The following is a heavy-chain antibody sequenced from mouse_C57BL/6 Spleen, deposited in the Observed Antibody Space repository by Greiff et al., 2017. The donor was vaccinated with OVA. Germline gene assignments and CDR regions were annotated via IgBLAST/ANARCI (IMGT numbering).Heavy chain of an antibody. CDR2: IDPEDGET. Sequence: EVQLQQSGAELVKPGASVKLSCTASGFNIKDYYMHWVKQRTEQGLEWIGRIDPEDGETKYAQKFKGKATITADTSSNTAYLQLSSLTSEDTAVYYCASERMSWFAYWGQGTLVTVSA. J-gene: IGHJ3*01. CDR1: GFNIKDYY. CDR3: ASERMSWFAY. V-gene: IGHV14-2*01.